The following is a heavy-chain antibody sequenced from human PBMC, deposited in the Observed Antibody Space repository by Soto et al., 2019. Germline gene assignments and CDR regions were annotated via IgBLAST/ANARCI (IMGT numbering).Heavy chain of an antibody. Sequence: PSETLSLTCTVSGGSVSSGSYYWSWIRQPPGKGLEWIGYIYYSGSTNYNPSLKSRVTISVDTSKNQFSLKLSSVTAADTAVYYCARTTIEPYYYYHYYHLAVWGKGTTVTVSS. CDR3: ARTTIEPYYYYHYYHLAV. J-gene: IGHJ6*03. V-gene: IGHV4-61*01. D-gene: IGHD5-12*01. CDR1: GGSVSSGSYY. CDR2: IYYSGST.